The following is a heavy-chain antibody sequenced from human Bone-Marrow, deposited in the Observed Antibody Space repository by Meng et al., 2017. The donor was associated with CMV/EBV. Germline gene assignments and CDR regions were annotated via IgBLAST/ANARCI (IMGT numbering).Heavy chain of an antibody. J-gene: IGHJ6*02. CDR3: AKCQGKLELVYYLYGMDV. D-gene: IGHD1-7*01. CDR2: IKQDGSEK. CDR1: GFTFSGYW. V-gene: IGHV3-7*01. Sequence: GGSLRLSCAASGFTFSGYWMSWVRQAPGKGLEWVANIKQDGSEKYYVDSVKGRFTISRDNSKNTLFLQMNSLRAEDTAVYYCAKCQGKLELVYYLYGMDVWGQGTTVTVSS.